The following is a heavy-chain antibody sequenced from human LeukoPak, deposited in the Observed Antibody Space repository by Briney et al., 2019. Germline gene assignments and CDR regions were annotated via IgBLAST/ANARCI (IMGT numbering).Heavy chain of an antibody. CDR1: GFTFDDYA. CDR2: ISWNSGSI. Sequence: PGGSLRLSCAASGFTFDDYAMHWVRQAPGKGLEWVSGISWNSGSIGYADSVKGRFTISRDNAKNSLYLQMNSLRAEDTALYYCAKDNSDYYDSSGYYVNWGQGTLVTASS. CDR3: AKDNSDYYDSSGYYVN. J-gene: IGHJ4*02. D-gene: IGHD3-22*01. V-gene: IGHV3-9*01.